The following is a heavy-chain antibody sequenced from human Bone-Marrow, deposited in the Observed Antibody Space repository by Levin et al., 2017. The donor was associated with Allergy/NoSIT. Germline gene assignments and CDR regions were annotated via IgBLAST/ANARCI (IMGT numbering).Heavy chain of an antibody. J-gene: IGHJ5*02. CDR1: GFNFSTAW. V-gene: IGHV3-15*01. CDR2: IKRKSDGETT. D-gene: IGHD6-19*01. CDR3: TRRTGMYAGAEYLDL. Sequence: PGGSLRLSCAASGFNFSTAWMSWVRQAPGKGLEWVGRIKRKSDGETTDYAAPVKGRFTISRDDSKNTLYLQMNSLKTEDTAVYFCTRRTGMYAGAEYLDLWGQGTLVTVS.